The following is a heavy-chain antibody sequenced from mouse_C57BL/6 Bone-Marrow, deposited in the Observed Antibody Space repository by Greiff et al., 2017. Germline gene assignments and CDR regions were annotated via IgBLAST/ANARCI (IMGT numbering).Heavy chain of an antibody. CDR2: IYPSDSET. V-gene: IGHV1-61*01. CDR1: GYTFTSYW. Sequence: QVQLQQSGAELVRPGSSVKLSCKASGYTFTSYWMDWVKQRPGQGLEWIGNIYPSDSETHYNQKFKDKATLTVDKSSSTAYMQLSSLTSEDSAVDYCARTGFYAMDYWGQGTSVTVSS. J-gene: IGHJ4*01. CDR3: ARTGFYAMDY. D-gene: IGHD2-2*01.